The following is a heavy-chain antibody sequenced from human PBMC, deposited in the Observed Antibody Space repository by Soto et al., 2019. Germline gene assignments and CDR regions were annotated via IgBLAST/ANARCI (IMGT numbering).Heavy chain of an antibody. Sequence: QVQLQESGPGLVRPSETLSLTCSVFGGFVASGNYYWSWIRQPPGEGLEWIGYIYYTGTTKYNPSLKSRVTIALDTSKNLFSLKLSSVTAADTAGYYCAIVPARSRGVLEYWGQGSLVTVSS. D-gene: IGHD3-10*01. CDR3: AIVPARSRGVLEY. CDR2: IYYTGTT. CDR1: GGFVASGNYY. J-gene: IGHJ4*02. V-gene: IGHV4-61*01.